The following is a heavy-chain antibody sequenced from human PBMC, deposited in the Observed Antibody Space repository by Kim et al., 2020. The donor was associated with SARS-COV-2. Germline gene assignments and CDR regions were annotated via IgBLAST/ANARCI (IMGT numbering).Heavy chain of an antibody. CDR3: ARKYSSSWTLSYYFDY. D-gene: IGHD6-13*01. J-gene: IGHJ4*02. Sequence: SETLSLTCTVSGGSISSSSYYWGWIRQPPGKGLEWIGSIYYSGSTYYNPSLKSRVTISVDTSKNQFSLKLSSVTAADTAVYYCARKYSSSWTLSYYFDYWGQGTLVTVSS. V-gene: IGHV4-39*01. CDR1: GGSISSSSYY. CDR2: IYYSGST.